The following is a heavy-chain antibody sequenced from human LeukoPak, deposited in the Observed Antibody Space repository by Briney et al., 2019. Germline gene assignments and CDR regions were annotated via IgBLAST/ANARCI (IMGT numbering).Heavy chain of an antibody. CDR3: ARGISDRTAYIGIYYHPGY. CDR2: IWSDGSYK. V-gene: IGHV3-33*01. J-gene: IGHJ4*02. D-gene: IGHD1-26*01. Sequence: GGSLRLSCAASGFSFSSFAMHWVRQAPGKGLEWVTFIWSDGSYKYYADSVKGRFTISRDNSKNTLYLQMSSLRAEDTAVYYYARGISDRTAYIGIYYHPGYWGQGTLVTVSS. CDR1: GFSFSSFA.